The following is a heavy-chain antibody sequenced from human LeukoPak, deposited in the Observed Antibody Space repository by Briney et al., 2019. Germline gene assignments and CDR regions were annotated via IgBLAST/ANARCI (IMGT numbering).Heavy chain of an antibody. J-gene: IGHJ4*02. CDR1: GFTFSSYS. CDR3: ASPGVVVIGY. Sequence: PGGSLRLSCAASGFTFSSYSMNWVRQAPGKGLEWVSYISSSSSTIYYADSVKGRFTISRDNAKNSLYLQMNSPRDEDTAVYYCASPGVVVIGYWGQGTLVTVSS. CDR2: ISSSSSTI. V-gene: IGHV3-48*02. D-gene: IGHD3-22*01.